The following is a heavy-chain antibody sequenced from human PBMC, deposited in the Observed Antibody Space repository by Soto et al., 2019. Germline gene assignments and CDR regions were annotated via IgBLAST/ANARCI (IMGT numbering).Heavy chain of an antibody. Sequence: SQTMSLTCTVSGGSISSGGYYWSWIRQHPGKGLEWIGYIYYSGSTYYNPSLKSRVTISVDTSKNQFSLELSSVTAADTAVYYCARVFGFGGMDVWGQGTTVTVSS. CDR3: ARVFGFGGMDV. CDR2: IYYSGST. J-gene: IGHJ6*02. V-gene: IGHV4-31*03. CDR1: GGSISSGGYY. D-gene: IGHD3-10*01.